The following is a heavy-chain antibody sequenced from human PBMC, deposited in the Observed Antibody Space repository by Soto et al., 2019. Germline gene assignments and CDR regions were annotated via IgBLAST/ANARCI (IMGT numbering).Heavy chain of an antibody. CDR2: IYKSATT. CDR1: GDSISNLDYF. CDR3: ARGRYCLTGRCFPNWFDS. V-gene: IGHV4-30-4*01. Sequence: SETLSLTCSVSGDSISNLDYFWAWIRQPPGQALEYIGYIYKSATTYYNPSFESRVAISVDTSKSQFSLNVTSVTAADTAVYFCARGRYCLTGRCFPNWFDSWGQGILVTVSS. J-gene: IGHJ5*01. D-gene: IGHD7-27*01.